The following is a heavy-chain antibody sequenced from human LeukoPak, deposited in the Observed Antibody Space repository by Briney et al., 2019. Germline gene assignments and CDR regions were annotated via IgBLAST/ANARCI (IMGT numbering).Heavy chain of an antibody. CDR3: AKGVVVAPDVTPFDY. D-gene: IGHD2-2*01. CDR1: GLTFNNYA. CDR2: ISGRGASK. Sequence: GGSLRLSCAVSGLTFNNYAMSWVRQAPGKGLEWVSGISGRGASKYYADSVKGRFTISRDNSKDTLYLQMNSLRAEDTAVYYCAKGVVVAPDVTPFDYWGQGTLVTVSS. J-gene: IGHJ4*02. V-gene: IGHV3-23*01.